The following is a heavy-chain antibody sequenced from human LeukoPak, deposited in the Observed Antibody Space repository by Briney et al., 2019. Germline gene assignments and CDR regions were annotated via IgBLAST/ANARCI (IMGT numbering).Heavy chain of an antibody. D-gene: IGHD3-3*01. V-gene: IGHV1-69*06. J-gene: IGHJ5*02. Sequence: SVKVSCKASGYTFTSYGISWVRQAPGQGLEWMGGIIPIFGTANYAQKFQGRVTITADKSTNTAYMELNSLRSEDTAVYSCAKLYGTIFGVGNWFDPWGQGTLVTVSS. CDR2: IIPIFGTA. CDR3: AKLYGTIFGVGNWFDP. CDR1: GYTFTSYG.